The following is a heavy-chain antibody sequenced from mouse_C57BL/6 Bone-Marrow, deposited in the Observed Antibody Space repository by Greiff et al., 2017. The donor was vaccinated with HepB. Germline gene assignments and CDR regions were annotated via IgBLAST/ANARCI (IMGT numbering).Heavy chain of an antibody. J-gene: IGHJ3*01. Sequence: QVQLQQSGAELARPGASVKMSCKASGYTFPSYTIHWVNQRPGQGLEGIGNINPTGGYTKYNQKFKDKATLTADKSSSTAYMQLSSLTSEDSAVYYCARYGGEGFAYWGQGTLVTVSA. D-gene: IGHD1-1*02. CDR1: GYTFPSYT. CDR3: ARYGGEGFAY. V-gene: IGHV1-4*01. CDR2: INPTGGYT.